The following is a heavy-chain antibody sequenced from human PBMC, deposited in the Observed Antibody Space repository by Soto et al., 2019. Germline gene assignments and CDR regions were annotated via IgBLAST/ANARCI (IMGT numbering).Heavy chain of an antibody. CDR2: IYYSGST. CDR3: ARGTYGSGRAWFDP. J-gene: IGHJ5*02. Sequence: SETLSLTCTVSGGSISSYYWSWIRQPPGKGLEWIGYIYYSGSTNYNPSLKSRVTISVDTSKNQFSLKLSSVTAADTAVYYCARGTYGSGRAWFDPWGQGTLVTVS. V-gene: IGHV4-59*01. D-gene: IGHD3-10*01. CDR1: GGSISSYY.